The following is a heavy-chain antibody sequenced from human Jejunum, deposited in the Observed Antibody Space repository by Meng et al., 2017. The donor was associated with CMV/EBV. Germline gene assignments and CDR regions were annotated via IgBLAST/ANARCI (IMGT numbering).Heavy chain of an antibody. CDR1: GYTFTDHN. CDR2: ISLGNGQT. CDR3: ARDVWGFDY. J-gene: IGHJ4*02. D-gene: IGHD7-27*01. Sequence: QGHLRPSGAEVKRPGPPVKTSCKTSGYTFTDHNIGWVRQAPGQGLEWVGWISLGNGQTVYGHKVQGRVTVTTDTSTSTAYMELRSLRSDDTAMYYCARDVWGFDYWGQGTLVTVSS. V-gene: IGHV1-18*04.